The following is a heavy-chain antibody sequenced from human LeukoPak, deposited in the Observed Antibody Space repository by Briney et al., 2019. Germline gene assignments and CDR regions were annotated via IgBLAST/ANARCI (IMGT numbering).Heavy chain of an antibody. CDR2: ISSSSSYI. D-gene: IGHD3-10*01. CDR3: ARDGRGWFGEFQYYYYYMGV. V-gene: IGHV3-21*01. J-gene: IGHJ6*03. CDR1: GFTFSSYS. Sequence: GGSLRLSCAASGFTFSSYSMNWVRQAPGKGLEWVSSISSSSSYIYYADSVKGRFTISRDNAKNSLYLQMNSLRAEDTAVYYCARDGRGWFGEFQYYYYYMGVWGKGTTVTVSS.